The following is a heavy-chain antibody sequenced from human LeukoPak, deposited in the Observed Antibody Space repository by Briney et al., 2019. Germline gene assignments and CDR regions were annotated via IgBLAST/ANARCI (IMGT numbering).Heavy chain of an antibody. CDR1: GYTFTSYD. V-gene: IGHV1-8*01. J-gene: IGHJ6*02. CDR3: AMARYSSPWTLTYYYYYGMDV. CDR2: MNPNSGNT. Sequence: GASVKVSCKASGYTFTSYDINWVRQAPGQGLEWMGWMNPNSGNTGYAQKFQGRVTMTRNTSISTAYMELSSLRSEDTAVYYCAMARYSSPWTLTYYYYYGMDVWGQGTTVTVSS. D-gene: IGHD6-13*01.